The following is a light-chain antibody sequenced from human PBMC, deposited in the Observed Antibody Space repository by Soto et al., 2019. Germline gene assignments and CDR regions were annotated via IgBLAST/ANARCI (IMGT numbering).Light chain of an antibody. Sequence: ELLMTQCPETLSVSPGGRATLSCRASQTVSRNLAWYQQRPGQAPRLLIYDVFTRAAGIPARFSGSGSETEFTLTIRSLQSEDLAVHSCQQYNNLSSFGQGTRLEI. CDR2: DVF. CDR1: QTVSRN. J-gene: IGKJ5*01. V-gene: IGKV3-15*01. CDR3: QQYNNLSS.